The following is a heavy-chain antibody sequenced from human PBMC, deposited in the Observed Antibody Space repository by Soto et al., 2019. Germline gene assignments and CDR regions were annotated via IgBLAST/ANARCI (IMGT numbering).Heavy chain of an antibody. Sequence: QVQLVESGGGVVQPGRSLRLSCAASGFTFSSYGMHWVRQAPGKGLEWVAVISYDGSNKYYADSVKGRFTISSDNSKNTLYLQMNSLRAENTAVYYCAKAGADHCSSTSCYAVDYWGQGTLVTVSS. J-gene: IGHJ4*02. D-gene: IGHD2-2*01. CDR2: ISYDGSNK. V-gene: IGHV3-30*18. CDR1: GFTFSSYG. CDR3: AKAGADHCSSTSCYAVDY.